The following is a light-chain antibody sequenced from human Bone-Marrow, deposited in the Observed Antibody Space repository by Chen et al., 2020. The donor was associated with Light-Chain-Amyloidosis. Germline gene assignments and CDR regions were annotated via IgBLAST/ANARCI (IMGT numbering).Light chain of an antibody. Sequence: QSALTQPRSVSGSPGQSVTISCTGTSSDIGAYNYVSWYQQQPGKAPKVMIYDVTKRPSGVPQRFTGSKSGNTASLTISGLQADDEGAYYCCSNGGSYTLIFGGGTRLTVL. CDR3: CSNGGSYTLI. V-gene: IGLV2-11*01. CDR2: DVT. J-gene: IGLJ2*01. CDR1: SSDIGAYNY.